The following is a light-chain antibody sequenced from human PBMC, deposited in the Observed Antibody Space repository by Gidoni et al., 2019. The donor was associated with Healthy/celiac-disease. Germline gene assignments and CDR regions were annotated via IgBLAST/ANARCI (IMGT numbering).Light chain of an antibody. J-gene: IGKJ4*01. CDR2: GAS. CDR1: QSVSSSY. CDR3: QQYGSSPRLT. V-gene: IGKV3-20*01. Sequence: EIVLTQSPGTLSLSPGERATLSCMASQSVSSSYLAWYHQKPGQAPRLLIYGASSRATGIPDRFSGSGSGTDFTLTISRLEPEDFAVYYCQQYGSSPRLTFGGGTKVEIK.